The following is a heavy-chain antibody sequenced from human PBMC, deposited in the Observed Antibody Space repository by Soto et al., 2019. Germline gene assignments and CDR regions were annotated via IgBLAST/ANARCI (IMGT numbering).Heavy chain of an antibody. D-gene: IGHD1-7*01. CDR2: LAPFNGKT. J-gene: IGHJ4*02. V-gene: IGHV1-18*04. Sequence: VQLVQSGAEVKRPGASLKVSCKASGYVFNHYAINWVRQAPGQGLEWMGWLAPFNGKTSSLQKLQDRMTMTIDTAASTAYLELNSLTSDDPGVYFCAREGGSSTYYPLELDYWGQGTQVNVSS. CDR3: AREGGSSTYYPLELDY. CDR1: GYVFNHYA.